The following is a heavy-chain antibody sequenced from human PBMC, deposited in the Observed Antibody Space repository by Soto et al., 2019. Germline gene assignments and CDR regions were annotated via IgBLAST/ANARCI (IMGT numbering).Heavy chain of an antibody. CDR3: AMVVGKQLVLAGRFDY. CDR1: GFTFSSYA. D-gene: IGHD6-6*01. CDR2: ISGSGGST. J-gene: IGHJ4*02. V-gene: IGHV3-23*01. Sequence: EVQLLESGGGLVQPGGSLRLSCAASGFTFSSYAMSWVRQAPGKGLEWVSAISGSGGSTYYADSVKGRFTISRDNSKNTLYLQMNSLRAEDTAVYYCAMVVGKQLVLAGRFDYWGQGTLVTVSS.